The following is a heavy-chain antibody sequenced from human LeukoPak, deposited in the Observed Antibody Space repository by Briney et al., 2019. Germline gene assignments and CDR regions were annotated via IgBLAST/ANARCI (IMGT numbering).Heavy chain of an antibody. CDR2: ISGSGGST. D-gene: IGHD6-13*01. CDR3: AKEYSSPSNDY. V-gene: IGHV3-23*01. CDR1: GFTFSSYA. Sequence: PGGSLRLSCAASGFTFSSYAMSWIRQAPGRGLEWVSGISGSGGSTYYADSVKGRFTISRDNSKNTLYLRMNSLRAEDTAVYDCAKEYSSPSNDYLGHRTLFTVSS. J-gene: IGHJ4*01.